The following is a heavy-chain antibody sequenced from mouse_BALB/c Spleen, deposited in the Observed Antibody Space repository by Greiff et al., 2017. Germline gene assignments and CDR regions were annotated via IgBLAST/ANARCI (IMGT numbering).Heavy chain of an antibody. V-gene: IGHV14-4*02. CDR2: IDPENGDT. CDR1: GFNIKDYY. D-gene: IGHD2-4*01. CDR3: TLYDYDGAWFAY. J-gene: IGHJ3*01. Sequence: EVQLQQSGAELVRSGASVKLSCTASGFNIKDYYMHWVKQRPEQGLEWIGWIDPENGDTEYAPKFQGKATMTADTSSNTAYLQLSSLTSEDTAVYYCTLYDYDGAWFAYWGQGTLVTVSA.